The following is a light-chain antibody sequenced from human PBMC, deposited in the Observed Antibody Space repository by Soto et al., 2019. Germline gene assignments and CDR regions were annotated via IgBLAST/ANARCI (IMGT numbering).Light chain of an antibody. J-gene: IGKJ1*01. CDR1: QSISSW. V-gene: IGKV1-5*03. CDR3: QQYNSYSGT. CDR2: KAS. Sequence: DIQMTQSPSTLSASVGDRVTITCRASQSISSWLAWYQQKPGKAPKLLIYKASSLESGVRSRFSGSGSGTEFTLTISSLQPDDFATYYCQQYNSYSGTVGQGTKVEIK.